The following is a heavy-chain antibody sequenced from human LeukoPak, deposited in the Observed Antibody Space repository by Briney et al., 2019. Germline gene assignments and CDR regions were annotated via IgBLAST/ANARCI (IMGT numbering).Heavy chain of an antibody. J-gene: IGHJ4*02. D-gene: IGHD5-12*01. CDR2: INHSGST. V-gene: IGHV4-34*01. CDR3: ARETPERYRGSYFDY. CDR1: GGSFSGYY. Sequence: PSETLSLTCAVYGGSFSGYYWSWIRQPPGKGLEWIGEINHSGSTNYNPSLKSRVTISVDTSKNQFSLKLSSVTAADTAVYFCARETPERYRGSYFDYWGQGTLVTVSS.